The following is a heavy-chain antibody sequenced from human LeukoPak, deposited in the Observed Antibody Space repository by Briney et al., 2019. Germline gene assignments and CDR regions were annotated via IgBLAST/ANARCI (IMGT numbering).Heavy chain of an antibody. CDR3: AKEQRGRGSIDY. CDR1: GFNFSSYT. J-gene: IGHJ4*02. V-gene: IGHV3-23*01. CDR2: ISGSSST. Sequence: GGSLRLSCVASGFNFSSYTMNWVRQAPGKGLEWVSGISGSSSTYYADSVKGRFTISRDNSKNTLYLQMNTLRTEDTALYYCAKEQRGRGSIDYWGQGTLVTVSS. D-gene: IGHD1-1*01.